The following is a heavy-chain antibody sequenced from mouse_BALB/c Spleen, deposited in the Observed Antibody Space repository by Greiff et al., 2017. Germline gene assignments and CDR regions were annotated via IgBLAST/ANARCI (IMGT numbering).Heavy chain of an antibody. D-gene: IGHD2-4*01. CDR1: GFNIKDYY. J-gene: IGHJ4*01. CDR3: SIYYDYSYAMDY. Sequence: QQSGAELVRSGASVKLSCTASGFNIKDYYMHWVKQRPEQGLEWIGWIDPENGDTEYAPKFQGKATMTADTSSNTAYLQLSSLTSEDTAVYYCSIYYDYSYAMDYWGQGTSVTVSS. V-gene: IGHV14-4*02. CDR2: IDPENGDT.